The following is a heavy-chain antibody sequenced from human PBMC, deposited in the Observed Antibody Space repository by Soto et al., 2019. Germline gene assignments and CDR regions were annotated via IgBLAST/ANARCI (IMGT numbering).Heavy chain of an antibody. J-gene: IGHJ6*02. V-gene: IGHV3-13*01. CDR3: ARANDQGGSGWYYRLNVAYNSGMYA. CDR1: GFTFSSYD. CDR2: IGTAGDT. D-gene: IGHD6-19*01. Sequence: GGSLRLSCAASGFTFSSYDMHWVRQATGKGLEWVSAIGTAGDTYYPGSVKGRFTISRENAKNSLYLQMNSLRAEDTAVYYCARANDQGGSGWYYRLNVAYNSGMYAWAQGTTVPVSS.